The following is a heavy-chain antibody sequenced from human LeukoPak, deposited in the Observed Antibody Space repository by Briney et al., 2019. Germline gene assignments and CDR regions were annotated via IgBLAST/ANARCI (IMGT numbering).Heavy chain of an antibody. J-gene: IGHJ5*02. CDR2: IYYDGST. CDR3: ARQGWGWSVATLAHNWFDP. CDR1: GRSISSGGYS. Sequence: TLSLTCAVSGRSISSGGYSWSCIRQPPGKGLEWIGSIYYDGSTHYNRTLKTRVTIPGHTSKNQFSLKGSSVTAAEGAVCYCARQGWGWSVATLAHNWFDPGGRGTLVTVSS. D-gene: IGHD3-16*01. V-gene: IGHV4-30-2*03.